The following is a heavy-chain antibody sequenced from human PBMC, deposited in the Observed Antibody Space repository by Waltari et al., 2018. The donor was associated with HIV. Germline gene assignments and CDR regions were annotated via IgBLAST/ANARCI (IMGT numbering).Heavy chain of an antibody. CDR1: GFTVNNGW. CDR2: INYGGTA. Sequence: EVQLAESGGGLVKPGESLRLACAAPGFTVNNGWMHWFRQAPGKGLEWLGLINYGGTAEYAAPVRGRFTISRDDSKNTLYLQMNSLKIEDTAVYYCTTGFGGYDDGFDFWGQGTMVTVSS. CDR3: TTGFGGYDDGFDF. V-gene: IGHV3-15*01. J-gene: IGHJ3*01. D-gene: IGHD5-12*01.